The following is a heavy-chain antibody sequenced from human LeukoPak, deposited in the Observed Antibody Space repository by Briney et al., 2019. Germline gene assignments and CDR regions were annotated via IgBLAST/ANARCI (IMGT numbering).Heavy chain of an antibody. Sequence: GSSVKVSCKASGGTFSSYAISWVRQAPGQGLEWMGGIIPIFGTANYAQKFQGRVTITADESTSTAYMELSSLRSEDAAVYYCARGARPAVHYGMDVWGRGTTVTVSS. CDR3: ARGARPAVHYGMDV. V-gene: IGHV1-69*01. CDR1: GGTFSSYA. CDR2: IIPIFGTA. D-gene: IGHD2-2*01. J-gene: IGHJ6*02.